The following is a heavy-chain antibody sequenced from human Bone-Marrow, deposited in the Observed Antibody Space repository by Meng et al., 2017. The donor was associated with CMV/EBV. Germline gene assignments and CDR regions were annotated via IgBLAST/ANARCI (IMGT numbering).Heavy chain of an antibody. D-gene: IGHD3-16*02. Sequence: ETLSLTCAASGFTVSSNYMSWVRQAPGKGLEWVSVIYSGGSTYYADSVKGRFTISRDNSKNTLYLQMNSLRAEDTAVYYCAKGTQSSLYTLFDNWGQGTLVTVSS. V-gene: IGHV3-66*02. J-gene: IGHJ4*02. CDR1: GFTVSSNY. CDR3: AKGTQSSLYTLFDN. CDR2: IYSGGST.